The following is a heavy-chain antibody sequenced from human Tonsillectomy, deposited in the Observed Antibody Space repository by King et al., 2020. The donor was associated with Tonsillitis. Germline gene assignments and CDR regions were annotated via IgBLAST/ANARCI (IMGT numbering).Heavy chain of an antibody. Sequence: GQLVQSGAEVKKPGASVKVSCKASGYTFTSYDINWVRQATEQGLEWMGWMNPNSGNTAYAQKFQGRVTMTRNTSISTAYMELNSLRSEDTAVYYCARHREYYFDPAGDWGQGTLVTVSS. CDR2: MNPNSGNT. J-gene: IGHJ4*02. CDR3: ARHREYYFDPAGD. CDR1: GYTFTSYD. D-gene: IGHD3-22*01. V-gene: IGHV1-8*02.